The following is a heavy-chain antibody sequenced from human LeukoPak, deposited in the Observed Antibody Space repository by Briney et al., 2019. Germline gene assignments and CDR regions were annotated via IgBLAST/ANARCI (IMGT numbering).Heavy chain of an antibody. V-gene: IGHV3-23*01. J-gene: IGHJ6*03. CDR2: ISPSGGIT. D-gene: IGHD4-11*01. Sequence: GGSLRLSCGASGFTFSSHGMNWVRQAPGKGLEWVSGISPSGGITYYTDSVKGRFTISRDNSKNTLYLQMNSLRAEDTAVYYCARQNSNYHYMDVWGKGTTVTVSS. CDR3: ARQNSNYHYMDV. CDR1: GFTFSSHG.